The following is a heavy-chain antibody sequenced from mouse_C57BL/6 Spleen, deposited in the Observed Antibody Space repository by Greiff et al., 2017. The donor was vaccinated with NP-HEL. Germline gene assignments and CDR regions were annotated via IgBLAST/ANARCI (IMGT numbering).Heavy chain of an antibody. J-gene: IGHJ1*03. Sequence: VQLKESGAELVRPGASVKLSCTASGFNIKDDYMHWVKQRPEQGLEWIGGIDPENGDTEYASKFQGKATITADTSSNTAYLQLSSLTSEDTAVYYCTTGYSNYWYFDVWGTGTTVTVSS. V-gene: IGHV14-4*01. D-gene: IGHD2-5*01. CDR2: IDPENGDT. CDR3: TTGYSNYWYFDV. CDR1: GFNIKDDY.